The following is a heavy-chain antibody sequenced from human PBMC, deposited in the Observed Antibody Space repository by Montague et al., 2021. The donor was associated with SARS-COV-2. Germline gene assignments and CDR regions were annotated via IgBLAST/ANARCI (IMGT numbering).Heavy chain of an antibody. CDR2: VYHSGST. V-gene: IGHV4-4*02. CDR1: GGSISSSNW. CDR3: ATRYYSDTRASNGVY. D-gene: IGHD2-8*01. J-gene: IGHJ4*02. Sequence: SETLSLTCAVSGGSISSSNWWRWVRQPPGKGLEWMGEVYHSGSTNYNPSFKSRVTISADKSKNQFSLMLTAVTAAATAVFYCATRYYSDTRASNGVYWGQGAMVTVSS.